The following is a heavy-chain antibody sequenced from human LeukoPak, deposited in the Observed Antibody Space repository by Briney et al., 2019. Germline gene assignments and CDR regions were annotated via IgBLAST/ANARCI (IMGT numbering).Heavy chain of an antibody. CDR3: ARGVDEGAFDI. CDR1: GFTVSSNY. V-gene: IGHV3-53*01. Sequence: GGSLRLSCAASGFTVSSNYMSWVRQAPGKGLEWVSVIYSGGSTCYADSVKGRFTISRDNSKNTLYLQMNSLRAEDTAVYYCARGVDEGAFDIWGQGTMVTVSS. J-gene: IGHJ3*02. CDR2: IYSGGST.